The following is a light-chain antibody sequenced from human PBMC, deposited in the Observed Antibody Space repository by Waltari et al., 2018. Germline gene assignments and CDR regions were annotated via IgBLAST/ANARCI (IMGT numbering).Light chain of an antibody. J-gene: IGKJ1*01. Sequence: EIVLTQSPGTLSLSPGERATLSCRASQSVSSSYLAWYQQKGGQAPRLLIFGASSRATGVPDRFRGSGSVPGTDFTLTISRLEPEDFAVYYCQQCGNSWTFGQGTKVEIK. CDR2: GAS. CDR3: QQCGNSWT. CDR1: QSVSSSY. V-gene: IGKV3-20*01.